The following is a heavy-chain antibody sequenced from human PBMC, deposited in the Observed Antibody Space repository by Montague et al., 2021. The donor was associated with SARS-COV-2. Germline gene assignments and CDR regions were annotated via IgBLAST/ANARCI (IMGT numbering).Heavy chain of an antibody. CDR2: IYYSGRT. D-gene: IGHD6-19*01. J-gene: IGHJ4*02. Sequence: SETLSLTCTVSGGSISSSSYYWGWIRQPPGKGLEWIGSIYYSGRTYYNPSLKSRVTISVDTSKNQFSLKLSSVTAADTAVYYCARRVGQWLPRYQYYFDYWGQGTLVTVSS. CDR1: GGSISSSSYY. V-gene: IGHV4-39*01. CDR3: ARRVGQWLPRYQYYFDY.